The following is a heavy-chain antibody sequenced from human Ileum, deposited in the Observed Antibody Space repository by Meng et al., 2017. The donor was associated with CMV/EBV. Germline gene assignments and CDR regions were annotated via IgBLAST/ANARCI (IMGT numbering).Heavy chain of an antibody. CDR1: GCNFNNYA. CDR2: VSGYNGDT. CDR3: ARDGSDPGREGFSY. V-gene: IGHV1-18*01. Sequence: QVQLVQSGPEVKKPGASVKISCRTSGCNFNNYAITWVRQAPGQGLEWMGWVSGYNGDTHYAQKIQGRATLTADTSTTTAYLELRGLRSDDAAVYYCARDGSDPGREGFSYWGQGTLVTVSS. J-gene: IGHJ4*02.